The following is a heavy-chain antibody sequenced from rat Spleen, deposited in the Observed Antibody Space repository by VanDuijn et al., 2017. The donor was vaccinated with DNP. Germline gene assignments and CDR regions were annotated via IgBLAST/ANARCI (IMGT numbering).Heavy chain of an antibody. CDR1: GYSITSNY. Sequence: EVQLQESGPGLVKPSQSLSLTCSVTGYSITSNYWAWIRKFPGNKMEWMGYISYSGRTSYNPSLKSRISITRDTSRNQFFLQLNSITAEDTATYFCARFGPDLDYWGQGVMVTVSS. D-gene: IGHD3-1*01. V-gene: IGHV3-1*01. CDR2: ISYSGRT. CDR3: ARFGPDLDY. J-gene: IGHJ2*01.